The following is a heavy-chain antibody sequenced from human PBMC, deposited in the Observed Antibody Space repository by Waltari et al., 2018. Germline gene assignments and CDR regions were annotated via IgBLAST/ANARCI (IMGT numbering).Heavy chain of an antibody. CDR3: ARDCNSGGSCYFPD. CDR1: GFTFSSYA. J-gene: IGHJ4*02. Sequence: QVQLVESGGGVVQPGRSLRLSCAASGFTFSSYAMHWVRQAPGKGLEWVAVRSYDGSNKYYADSVKGRFTISRDNSKNTLYLQMNSLRAEDTAVYYCARDCNSGGSCYFPDWGQGTLVTVSS. CDR2: RSYDGSNK. D-gene: IGHD2-15*01. V-gene: IGHV3-30-3*01.